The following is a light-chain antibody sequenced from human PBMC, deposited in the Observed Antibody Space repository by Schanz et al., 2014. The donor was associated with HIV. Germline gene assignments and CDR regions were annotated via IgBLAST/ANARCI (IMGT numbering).Light chain of an antibody. CDR1: QSVLHSPNNKNY. CDR3: QQYYPTPQA. Sequence: DIVMTQSPDSLAVSLGERATIKCKSSQSVLHSPNNKNYLAWYQQKPGQPPKLLIYWASTRESGVPDRFSGGGSGTDFPLTYSSLQAEDVEVYYCQQYYPTPQAFRQGTKVQIK. V-gene: IGKV4-1*01. J-gene: IGKJ1*01. CDR2: WAS.